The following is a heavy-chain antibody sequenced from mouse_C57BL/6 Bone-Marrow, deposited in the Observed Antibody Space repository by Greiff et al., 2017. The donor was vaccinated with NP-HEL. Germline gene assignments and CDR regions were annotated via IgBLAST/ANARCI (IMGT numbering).Heavy chain of an antibody. CDR3: ARLNWGWVFYAMDY. J-gene: IGHJ4*01. CDR1: GYTFTSYW. CDR2: IDPSDSYT. V-gene: IGHV1-69*01. D-gene: IGHD4-1*01. Sequence: VQLQQPGAELVMPGASVKLSCKASGYTFTSYWMHWVKQRPGQGLEWIGEIDPSDSYTNYNQKFKGKSTLTVDKSSSTAYMQLSSLTSEDSAVYYCARLNWGWVFYAMDYWGQGTSVTVSS.